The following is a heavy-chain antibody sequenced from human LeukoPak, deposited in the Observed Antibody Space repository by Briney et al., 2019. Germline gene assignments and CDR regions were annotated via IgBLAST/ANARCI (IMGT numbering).Heavy chain of an antibody. V-gene: IGHV1-2*02. J-gene: IGHJ6*03. Sequence: ASVKVSCKASGDTFSDYYAHWVRQAPGQGLEWMGWINPNNGGTNYAQKFQGRVTITRDTSISTAYMELSRLRSDDTAVYYCAIRTLGLLRKGGAMDVWGKGTTVTVSS. CDR3: AIRTLGLLRKGGAMDV. CDR2: INPNNGGT. D-gene: IGHD5-12*01. CDR1: GDTFSDYY.